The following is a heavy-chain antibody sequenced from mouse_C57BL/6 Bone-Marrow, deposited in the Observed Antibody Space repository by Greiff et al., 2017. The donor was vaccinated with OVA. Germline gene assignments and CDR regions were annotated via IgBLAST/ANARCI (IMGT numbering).Heavy chain of an antibody. Sequence: VQLQQSGAELVKPGASVKISCKASGYAFSSYWMNWVKQRPGKGLEWIGQIYPGDGDTNYNGKFKGKATLTAVKSSSTAYMQLSSLTSEDSAVYCWARGPYGSSQPYYYAMDDWGQGTSVTVSS. CDR2: IYPGDGDT. V-gene: IGHV1-80*01. CDR1: GYAFSSYW. CDR3: ARGPYGSSQPYYYAMDD. J-gene: IGHJ4*01. D-gene: IGHD1-1*01.